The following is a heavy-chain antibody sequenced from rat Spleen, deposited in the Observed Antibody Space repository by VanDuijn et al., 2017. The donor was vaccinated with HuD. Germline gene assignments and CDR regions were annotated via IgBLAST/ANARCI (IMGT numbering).Heavy chain of an antibody. D-gene: IGHD1-12*02. CDR1: GFTFSDYY. CDR3: ARNYYDGSYFDY. J-gene: IGHJ2*01. Sequence: EVQLMESDGGLVQPGRSLKLSCAASGFTFSDYYMAWVRQAPTKGLEWVATISYDGSSTYYRDSVKGRFTISRDNAKSTLYLQMDSLRSEDTATYDCARNYYDGSYFDYWGQGVMVTVSS. CDR2: ISYDGSST. V-gene: IGHV5-29*01.